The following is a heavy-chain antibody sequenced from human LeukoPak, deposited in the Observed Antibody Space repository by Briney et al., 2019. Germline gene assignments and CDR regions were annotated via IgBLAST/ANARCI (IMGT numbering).Heavy chain of an antibody. Sequence: SETLSLTCTVSGGSISSSSYYWGWIRQPPGKGLEWIGSIYYSGSTYYNPSLKSRVTISVDTSKNQFSLKLSSVTAADTAVYYCAGVQGYYDILTGYYVGAFDIWGQGTMVTVSS. D-gene: IGHD3-9*01. J-gene: IGHJ3*02. CDR1: GGSISSSSYY. CDR2: IYYSGST. CDR3: AGVQGYYDILTGYYVGAFDI. V-gene: IGHV4-39*07.